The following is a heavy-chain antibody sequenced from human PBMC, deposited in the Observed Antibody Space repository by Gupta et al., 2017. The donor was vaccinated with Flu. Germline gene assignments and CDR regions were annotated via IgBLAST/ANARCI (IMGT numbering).Heavy chain of an antibody. CDR3: AKHNGGIYYGSWFDP. D-gene: IGHD1-26*01. V-gene: IGHV3-23*01. Sequence: EVQLLESGGGLIQPGGSLRLSCAASGFTFRNFDMSWVRQAPGKGLEWVSGISGGGNNPFYADSVKGRFSISRDNSQNTVYLQMNSLRVEDTAIYYCAKHNGGIYYGSWFDPWGQGALVTVSS. J-gene: IGHJ5*02. CDR1: GFTFRNFD. CDR2: ISGGGNNP.